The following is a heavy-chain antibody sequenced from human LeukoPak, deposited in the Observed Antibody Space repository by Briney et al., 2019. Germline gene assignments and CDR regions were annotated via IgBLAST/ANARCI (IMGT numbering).Heavy chain of an antibody. CDR2: ISSSSSYI. Sequence: GGSLRLSCAASGFTFSSYSMNWVRQAPGKGLEWVSSISSSSSYIYYADSVKGRFTISRDNAKNSLYLQMNSLRAEDTAVYYCASGYSSGRNWNDRGYWGQGTLVTVSS. CDR3: ASGYSSGRNWNDRGY. V-gene: IGHV3-21*01. CDR1: GFTFSSYS. D-gene: IGHD1-1*01. J-gene: IGHJ4*02.